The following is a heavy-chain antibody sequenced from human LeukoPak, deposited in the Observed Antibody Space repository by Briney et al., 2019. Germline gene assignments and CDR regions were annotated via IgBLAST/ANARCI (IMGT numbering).Heavy chain of an antibody. J-gene: IGHJ3*02. D-gene: IGHD5-18*01. V-gene: IGHV5-51*01. Sequence: GESLKISCQASGYTFAKYWIGWVRQMPGKGLEWMGIIYPGDSDTRYGPSFQGQVTISVDKSISTAYLQWSSLKASDTAMYYCARSAIRGYSYGYAFDIWGQGTMVTVSS. CDR2: IYPGDSDT. CDR3: ARSAIRGYSYGYAFDI. CDR1: GYTFAKYW.